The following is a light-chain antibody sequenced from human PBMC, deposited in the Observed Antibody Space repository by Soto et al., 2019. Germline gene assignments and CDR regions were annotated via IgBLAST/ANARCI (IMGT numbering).Light chain of an antibody. CDR3: QVWDRSSDHVI. CDR1: SIGSKS. Sequence: SYELTQPPSVSLAPGQTASITCGGNSIGSKSVHWYQQKPGQAPIVVIYYDSDRPSGIPERFAGSNSGNTATLTISRVEAGDEADYYCQVWDRSSDHVIFGGGTKVTVL. J-gene: IGLJ2*01. CDR2: YDS. V-gene: IGLV3-21*04.